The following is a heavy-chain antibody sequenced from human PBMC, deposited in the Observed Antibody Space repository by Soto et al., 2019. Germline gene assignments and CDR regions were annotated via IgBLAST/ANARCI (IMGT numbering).Heavy chain of an antibody. CDR2: IYYSGST. J-gene: IGHJ4*02. CDR3: ARLPYISSRGIFDY. V-gene: IGHV4-39*01. Sequence: QLQLQESGPGLVKPSETLSLTCTVSGGSISSSSYYWGWIRQPPGKGLEWIGSIYYSGSTYYNPSLKSRVTISVDTSKNQFSLKLSSVTAADTAVYYCARLPYISSRGIFDYWGQGTLVTVSS. D-gene: IGHD6-13*01. CDR1: GGSISSSSYY.